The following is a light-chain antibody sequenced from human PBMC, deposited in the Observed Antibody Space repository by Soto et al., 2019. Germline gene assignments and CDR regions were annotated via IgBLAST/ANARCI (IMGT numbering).Light chain of an antibody. J-gene: IGLJ1*01. V-gene: IGLV2-14*01. Sequence: QSALTQPASVSGSPGQSITISCTGTSSDVGGYNYVSWYKQHPGKVPKLMMFDVNNRPSGVSNRFSGSKSGNTASLTISGLQAEDEADYFCCSYATGSVYVFGTGTQVTVL. CDR1: SSDVGGYNY. CDR3: CSYATGSVYV. CDR2: DVN.